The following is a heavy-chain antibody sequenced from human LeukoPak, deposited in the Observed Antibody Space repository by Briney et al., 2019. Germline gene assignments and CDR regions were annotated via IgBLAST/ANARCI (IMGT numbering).Heavy chain of an antibody. J-gene: IGHJ4*02. CDR3: ARGHTAVTRHFDF. CDR2: ISSGSSAI. V-gene: IGHV3-21*01. CDR1: GFTFTTYS. Sequence: GGSLRLSCEASGFTFTTYSMTWVRQAPGKGLEWASIISSGSSAIFSADALKGRFTISRDDAKNLLYLDMNSLRAEDTAVYYCARGHTAVTRHFDFWGQGTLVTVSS. D-gene: IGHD4-17*01.